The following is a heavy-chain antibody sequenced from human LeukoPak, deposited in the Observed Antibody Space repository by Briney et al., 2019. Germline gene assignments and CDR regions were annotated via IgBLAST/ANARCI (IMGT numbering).Heavy chain of an antibody. D-gene: IGHD7-27*01. CDR3: ARDSLGTPHGYFDY. CDR2: ISAYNGNT. CDR1: GYTFTSYG. Sequence: GASVKVSCKASGYTFTSYGISWVRQAPGQGLEWMGWISAYNGNTNYAQKFQGRVTITADESTSTAYMELSSLRSEDTAVYYCARDSLGTPHGYFDYWGQGTLVTVSS. J-gene: IGHJ4*02. V-gene: IGHV1-18*01.